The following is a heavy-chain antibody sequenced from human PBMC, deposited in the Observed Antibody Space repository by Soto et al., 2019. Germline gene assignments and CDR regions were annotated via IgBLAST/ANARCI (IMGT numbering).Heavy chain of an antibody. CDR3: ARDLPRRGLYYYYGMDV. CDR2: IYHSGST. Sequence: SETLSLTCAVSGGSIRSSNWWSWVRQPPGKGLEWIGEIYHSGSTNHNPSLKSRVTISVDKSKNQFSLKLSSVTAADTAVYYCARDLPRRGLYYYYGMDVWGQGTTVTVSS. J-gene: IGHJ6*02. D-gene: IGHD6-25*01. CDR1: GGSIRSSNW. V-gene: IGHV4-4*02.